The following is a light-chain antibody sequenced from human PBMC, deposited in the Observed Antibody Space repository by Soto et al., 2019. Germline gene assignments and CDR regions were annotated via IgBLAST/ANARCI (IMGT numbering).Light chain of an antibody. J-gene: IGKJ5*01. CDR1: QSVSSSY. Sequence: EIVLTQSPGTLYLSPGEIATLSCRASQSVSSSYLAWYQQKPGQAPRLLIYGASSRATGIPDRFSGSGSGTDFTLTISRLEPEDFAVYYCQQYGSSPFGQGTRLEIK. CDR3: QQYGSSP. V-gene: IGKV3-20*01. CDR2: GAS.